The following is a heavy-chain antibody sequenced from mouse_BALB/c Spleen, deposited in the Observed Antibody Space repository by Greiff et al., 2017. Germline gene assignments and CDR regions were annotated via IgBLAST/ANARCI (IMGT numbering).Heavy chain of an antibody. CDR3: ASNWDY. D-gene: IGHD4-1*02. J-gene: IGHJ2*01. V-gene: IGHV5-17*02. CDR1: GFTFSSFG. Sequence: VQLKESGGGLVQPGGSRKLSCAASGFTFSSFGMHWVRQAPEKGLEWVAYISSGSSTIYYADTVKGRFTISRDNPKNTLFLQMTSLRSEDTAMYYCASNWDYWGQGTTLTVSS. CDR2: ISSGSSTI.